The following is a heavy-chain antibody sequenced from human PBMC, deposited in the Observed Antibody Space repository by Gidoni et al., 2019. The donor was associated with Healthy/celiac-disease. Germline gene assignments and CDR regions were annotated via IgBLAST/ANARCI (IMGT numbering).Heavy chain of an antibody. CDR3: ARVLGGSYFDY. J-gene: IGHJ4*02. Sequence: QVQLVESGGGLVKPGVSLRRSCADSGFTFSDYYISWIRQAPGKGLEWVSYISGSGSTIYSADSVKGRFTISRDNAKNSLYLQMSSLRAEDTAVYYCARVLGGSYFDYWGQGTLVTVSS. CDR2: ISGSGSTI. V-gene: IGHV3-11*01. D-gene: IGHD1-26*01. CDR1: GFTFSDYY.